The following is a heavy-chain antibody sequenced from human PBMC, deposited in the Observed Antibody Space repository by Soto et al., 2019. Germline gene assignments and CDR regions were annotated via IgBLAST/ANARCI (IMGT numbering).Heavy chain of an antibody. D-gene: IGHD3-3*01. Sequence: GGSLRLSCAASGFTFSSYGMHWVRQAPGKGLGWVAVIWYDGSNKYYADSVKGRFTISRDNSKNTLYLQMNSLRAEDTAVYYCASNGQYDFWSGYYTHYYGMDVWGQGTTVTVSS. V-gene: IGHV3-33*01. CDR2: IWYDGSNK. CDR3: ASNGQYDFWSGYYTHYYGMDV. CDR1: GFTFSSYG. J-gene: IGHJ6*02.